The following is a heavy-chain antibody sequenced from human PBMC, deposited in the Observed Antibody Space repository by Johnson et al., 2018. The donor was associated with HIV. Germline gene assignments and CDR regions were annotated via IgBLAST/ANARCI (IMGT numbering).Heavy chain of an antibody. V-gene: IGHV3-30*14. Sequence: QVQLVESGGGVVQPGTSLRLSCAASGFTFKLYAMHWVRQAPGKGLERVAVISYDGSNNYYADSVKGRFTISRDNSKNTLYLQMNSLRAEDTAVYYCVKVQDEWFRALGAFDIWGQGTMVTVSS. CDR1: GFTFKLYA. J-gene: IGHJ3*02. D-gene: IGHD3-10*01. CDR2: ISYDGSNN. CDR3: VKVQDEWFRALGAFDI.